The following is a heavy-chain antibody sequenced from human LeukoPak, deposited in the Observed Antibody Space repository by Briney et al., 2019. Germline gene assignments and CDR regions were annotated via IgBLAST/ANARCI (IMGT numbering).Heavy chain of an antibody. V-gene: IGHV1-69*04. D-gene: IGHD3-22*01. Sequence: SVKVSCKASGGTFGSYAISWVRQAPGQGLEWMGRIIPILGIANYAQKFQGRVTITADKSTSTAYMELSSLRSEDTAVYYCARDLESYYDSSGYYCDYWGQGTLVTVSS. CDR2: IIPILGIA. J-gene: IGHJ4*02. CDR3: ARDLESYYDSSGYYCDY. CDR1: GGTFGSYA.